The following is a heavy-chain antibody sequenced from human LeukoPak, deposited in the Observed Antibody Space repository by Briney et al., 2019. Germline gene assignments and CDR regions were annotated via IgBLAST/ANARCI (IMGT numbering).Heavy chain of an antibody. CDR3: AKDLYGGFDY. D-gene: IGHD4-23*01. CDR1: GFTFDDYA. V-gene: IGHV3-9*01. Sequence: GGSLRLSCAASGFTFDDYAMHWVRQAPGKGLEWVSGISWNSGSIGYADSVKGRFTISRDNAKNSLYLQMNSLRAEDTALYYCAKDLYGGFDYWGQGTLVNVSS. J-gene: IGHJ4*02. CDR2: ISWNSGSI.